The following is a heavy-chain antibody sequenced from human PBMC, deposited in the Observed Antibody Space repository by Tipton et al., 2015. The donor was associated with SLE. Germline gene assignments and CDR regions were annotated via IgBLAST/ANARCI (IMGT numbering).Heavy chain of an antibody. CDR3: VRDAYGDSTVLLDS. CDR2: ITRTGGTT. V-gene: IGHV3-23*01. J-gene: IGHJ4*02. CDR1: GFIFSNCW. Sequence: SLRLSCTASGFIFSNCWMTWVRQAPGKGLEWVSAITRTGGTTYYADSVRGRFTISRDNSQNTLYLQMSSLRAEDTAIYYCVRDAYGDSTVLLDSWGQGTLVTVSS. D-gene: IGHD4-17*01.